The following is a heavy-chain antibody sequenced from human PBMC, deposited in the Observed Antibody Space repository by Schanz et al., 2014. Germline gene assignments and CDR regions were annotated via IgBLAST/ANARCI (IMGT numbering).Heavy chain of an antibody. CDR2: INSVGSNT. CDR3: ARDRRNADLDY. CDR1: TFTFDHYA. J-gene: IGHJ4*02. D-gene: IGHD1-1*01. V-gene: IGHV3-74*01. Sequence: EMQLLESGGGLIQPGGSLRLSCSASTFTFDHYAMTWVRQAPGKGLVWVARINSVGSNTDYADSVTGRFTISRDNAKNTLYLQMNTLRAEDTALYYCARDRRNADLDYWGQGTLXTVSS.